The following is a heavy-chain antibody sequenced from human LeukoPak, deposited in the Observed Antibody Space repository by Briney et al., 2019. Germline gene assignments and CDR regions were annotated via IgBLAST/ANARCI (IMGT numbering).Heavy chain of an antibody. V-gene: IGHV3-72*01. CDR2: TKNKANSYTT. CDR3: ARDASASLDY. J-gene: IGHJ4*02. Sequence: GGSLRLSCAASGFTFGDHYMDWVRQAPGKGLEWVSRTKNKANSYTTQYAASVKGRFTVSRDDSKNSLSLKMNNLETEDTAVYYCARDASASLDYWGQGTLVTVSS. CDR1: GFTFGDHY. D-gene: IGHD2-2*01.